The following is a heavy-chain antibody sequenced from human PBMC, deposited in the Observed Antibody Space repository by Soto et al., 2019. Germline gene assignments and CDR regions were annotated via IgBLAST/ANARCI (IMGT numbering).Heavy chain of an antibody. CDR2: TSFDGFNR. D-gene: IGHD6-6*01. CDR3: GRDRRSSPTYVLDY. J-gene: IGHJ4*02. V-gene: IGHV3-30-3*01. Sequence: QVHLVESGGGVVQPGTSLRLSCAASGFTFGNYAMHWVRQAPGKGLDWVAVTSFDGFNRFYAGSVKGRFTIYRDNSGNTLFLEINSLRGDDTAVSYCGRDRRSSPTYVLDYWGQGTLVTVSS. CDR1: GFTFGNYA.